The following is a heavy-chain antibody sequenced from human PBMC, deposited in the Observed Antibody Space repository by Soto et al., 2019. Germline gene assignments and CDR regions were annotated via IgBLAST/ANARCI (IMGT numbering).Heavy chain of an antibody. CDR2: IYYSGST. CDR3: ASDTFRDGYNSVGH. V-gene: IGHV4-30-4*01. D-gene: IGHD5-12*01. Sequence: PSETLSLTCTVSGGSISSGDYYWSWIRQPPGKGLEWIGYIYYSGSTYYNPSLKSRVTISVDTSKNQFSLKLSSVTAADTAVYYCASDTFRDGYNSVGHWGQGTLVTVSS. CDR1: GGSISSGDYY. J-gene: IGHJ4*02.